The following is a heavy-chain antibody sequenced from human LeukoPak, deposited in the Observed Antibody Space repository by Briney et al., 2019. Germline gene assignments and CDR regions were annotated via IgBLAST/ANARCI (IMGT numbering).Heavy chain of an antibody. CDR3: ARDLRAAALFDP. D-gene: IGHD2-15*01. CDR2: MSYSGST. Sequence: SETLSLTCTVSGDSVSTRSYYWGWIRQPPGKGLEWIESMSYSGSTYYNPSLKGRVTISVDTSKNQFSLKLSSVTAADTAVYYCARDLRAAALFDPWGQGTLVTVSS. CDR1: GDSVSTRSYY. V-gene: IGHV4-39*07. J-gene: IGHJ5*02.